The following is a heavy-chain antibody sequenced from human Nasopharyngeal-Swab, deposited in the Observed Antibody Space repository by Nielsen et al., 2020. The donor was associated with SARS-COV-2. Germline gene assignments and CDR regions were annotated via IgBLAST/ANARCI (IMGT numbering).Heavy chain of an antibody. V-gene: IGHV3-11*06. J-gene: IGHJ6*03. CDR2: ISSSSSYT. CDR3: ARDFVIVYYDSSDKLTDYYYYYYMDV. Sequence: GASLKISCAASGFTFSDYYMSWIRQAPGKGLEWVSYISSSSSYTNYADSVKGRLTISRDNAKNSLYLQMNSLRAEDTAVYYCARDFVIVYYDSSDKLTDYYYYYYMDVWGKGTTVTVSS. CDR1: GFTFSDYY. D-gene: IGHD3-22*01.